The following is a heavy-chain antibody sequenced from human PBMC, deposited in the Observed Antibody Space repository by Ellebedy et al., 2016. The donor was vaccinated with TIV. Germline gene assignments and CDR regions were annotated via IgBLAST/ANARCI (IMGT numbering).Heavy chain of an antibody. D-gene: IGHD4-23*01. CDR1: GYTFTSHG. J-gene: IGHJ4*02. CDR2: IDAKNGDI. V-gene: IGHV1-18*01. Sequence: AASVKVSCKASGYTFTSHGIGWMRQAPGQGLEWMGWIDAKNGDIDSAQEFQDRVTLTTDTSTTTAYLELRSLTSDDTAVYYCARGLYGGKPEGDFWGQGTLVTVSS. CDR3: ARGLYGGKPEGDF.